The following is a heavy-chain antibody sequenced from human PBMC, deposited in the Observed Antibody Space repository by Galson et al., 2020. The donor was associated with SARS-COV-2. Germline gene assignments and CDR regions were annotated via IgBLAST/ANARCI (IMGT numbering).Heavy chain of an antibody. J-gene: IGHJ4*02. CDR3: ARGMIWPYYFDS. D-gene: IGHD3-16*01. CDR2: IYSSGST. Sequence: ETSETLSLTCIVYGDSLTSSSSYWGWIRQPPGKGREWIGNIYSSGSTYYNPSLKSRVTISVDTSKNQFSLWLSSVTAADTAVYFCARGMIWPYYFDSWGQGTLVTVSS. V-gene: IGHV4-39*01. CDR1: GDSLTSSSSY.